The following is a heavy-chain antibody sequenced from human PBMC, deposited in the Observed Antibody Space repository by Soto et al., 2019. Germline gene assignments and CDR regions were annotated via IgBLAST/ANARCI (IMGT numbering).Heavy chain of an antibody. CDR1: GFTFSNYG. CDR3: ARDDEYSGNGMDV. J-gene: IGHJ6*02. V-gene: IGHV3-33*01. Sequence: QVQLVESGGGVVQPGRSLRLSCAASGFTFSNYGMHWVRQAPGKGLEWVAVILNDGSNRYHADSVKDRFTISRDNSKNTLYLQMNRLRAEDTAVYYCARDDEYSGNGMDVWGQGTKVTVS. CDR2: ILNDGSNR. D-gene: IGHD3-10*01.